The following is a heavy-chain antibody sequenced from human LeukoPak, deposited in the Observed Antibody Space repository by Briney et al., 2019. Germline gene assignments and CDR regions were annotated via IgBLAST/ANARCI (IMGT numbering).Heavy chain of an antibody. J-gene: IGHJ4*02. D-gene: IGHD1-26*01. Sequence: GGSLRLSCAASGFTFDDYAMHWVRQAPGKGLEWVSLISWDGGSTYYADSVKGRFTISRDNSKNSLHLRMNSLRAEDTALYYCAKAGSSTLLLGYWGQGTLVTVSS. V-gene: IGHV3-43D*03. CDR1: GFTFDDYA. CDR3: AKAGSSTLLLGY. CDR2: ISWDGGST.